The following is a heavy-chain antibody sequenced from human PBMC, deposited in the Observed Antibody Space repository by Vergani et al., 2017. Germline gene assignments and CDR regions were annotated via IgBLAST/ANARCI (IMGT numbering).Heavy chain of an antibody. Sequence: EVQLLESGGGLVQLGGSLRLSCAASGFTFSSYAMSWVRQAPGKGLEWVSAISGSGGSTYYADSVKGRFTISRDNSKNTLYLQMNSLRAEDTAVYYCATGAGIAVAGTHDAFDIWGQGTMVTVSS. D-gene: IGHD6-19*01. CDR2: ISGSGGST. V-gene: IGHV3-23*01. J-gene: IGHJ3*02. CDR1: GFTFSSYA. CDR3: ATGAGIAVAGTHDAFDI.